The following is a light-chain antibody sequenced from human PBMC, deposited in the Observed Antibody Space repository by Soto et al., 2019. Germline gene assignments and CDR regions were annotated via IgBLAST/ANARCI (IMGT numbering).Light chain of an antibody. CDR3: QQYGGSPRT. Sequence: EIVMTHSPATLSVSPCEGATLSSRASQSVSSNLAWYQQKPGQAPSLLIYGASTRATGTPARFSGSGSGTEFTLTISKLEPEDFAVYHCQQYGGSPRTFGQGTKVDIK. J-gene: IGKJ1*01. CDR1: QSVSSN. V-gene: IGKV3-15*01. CDR2: GAS.